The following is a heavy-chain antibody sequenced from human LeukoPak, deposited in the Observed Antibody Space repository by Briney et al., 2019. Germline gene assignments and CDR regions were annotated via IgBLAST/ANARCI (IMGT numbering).Heavy chain of an antibody. V-gene: IGHV3-21*04. CDR3: AKDRVITMIVVVISGFDY. D-gene: IGHD3-22*01. CDR1: GFTFSSYA. CDR2: ISSSSSYI. J-gene: IGHJ4*02. Sequence: GGSLRLSCAASGFTFSSYAMSWVRQAPGKGLEWVSSISSSSSYIYYADSVKGRFTISRDNAKNSLYLQMNSLRAEDTAVYYCAKDRVITMIVVVISGFDYWGQGTLVTVSS.